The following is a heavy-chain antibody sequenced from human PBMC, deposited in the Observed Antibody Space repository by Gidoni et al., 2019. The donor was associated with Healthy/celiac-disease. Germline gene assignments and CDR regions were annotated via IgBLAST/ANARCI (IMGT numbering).Heavy chain of an antibody. CDR3: ARTRAYSGTYCDFDH. CDR1: GDSISSGEYY. J-gene: IGHJ4*02. Sequence: QVQLQESGPGLVKPSQILSLTCTVSGDSISSGEYYWSWFRQRPGKGLDGTGYIYYRGTTSYTPSLKSRVAISVDTSKNQFSLYLRSVTAANTAVYYCARTRAYSGTYCDFDHWGQGTLVTVSS. D-gene: IGHD1-26*01. V-gene: IGHV4-31*03. CDR2: IYYRGTT.